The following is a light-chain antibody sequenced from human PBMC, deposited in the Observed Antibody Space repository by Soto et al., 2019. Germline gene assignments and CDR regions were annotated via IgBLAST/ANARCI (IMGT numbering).Light chain of an antibody. CDR3: QQSFNIPLT. J-gene: IGKJ4*01. V-gene: IGKV1-39*01. CDR2: AAS. Sequence: DIQMTQSPSSLSASVRDRVTITCRASQNISNYLNWYQQKPETAPKLLIYAASSLQSGVPSRFSGSGSGTDFTLTISSLQPEDFATYHCQQSFNIPLTFGGGTKVEMK. CDR1: QNISNY.